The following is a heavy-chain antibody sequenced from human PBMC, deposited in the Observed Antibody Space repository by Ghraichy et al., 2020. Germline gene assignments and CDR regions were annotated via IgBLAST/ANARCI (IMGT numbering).Heavy chain of an antibody. CDR2: ISYDGSNK. V-gene: IGHV3-30-3*01. J-gene: IGHJ4*02. Sequence: GGSLRLSCAASGFTFSSYAMHWVRQAPGKGLEWVAVISYDGSNKYYADSVKGRFTISRDNSKNTLYLQMNSLRAEDTAVYYCARGKLGAVAATGYFDYWGQGTLVTGSS. CDR1: GFTFSSYA. D-gene: IGHD6-19*01. CDR3: ARGKLGAVAATGYFDY.